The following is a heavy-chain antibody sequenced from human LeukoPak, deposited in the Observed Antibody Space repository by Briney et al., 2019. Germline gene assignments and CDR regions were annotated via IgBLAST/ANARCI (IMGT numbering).Heavy chain of an antibody. CDR2: IIPIFGAA. V-gene: IGHV1-69*13. CDR3: AKDRPLAYYCSSTSCSAAEWYFDL. J-gene: IGHJ2*01. D-gene: IGHD2-2*01. Sequence: ASVKVSCKASGGTFSSYAISWVRQAPGQGLEWMGGIIPIFGAANYAQKFQGRVTITADESTSTAYMELSSLRSDDTAVYYCAKDRPLAYYCSSTSCSAAEWYFDLWGRGTLVTVSS. CDR1: GGTFSSYA.